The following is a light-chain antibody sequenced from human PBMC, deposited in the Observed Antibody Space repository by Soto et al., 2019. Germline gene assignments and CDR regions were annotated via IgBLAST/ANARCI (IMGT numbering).Light chain of an antibody. Sequence: IVFTQSPGTLSLSQGERASLSCRPSHSVGSDYLAWYQQRPGQAPRLLIYGASSRATGVPDRFSGSGSGTDFTLTISRLESGDFAVYYCQHYNNWPPWTFGQGTKVDI. CDR1: HSVGSDY. CDR2: GAS. J-gene: IGKJ1*01. V-gene: IGKV3-20*01. CDR3: QHYNNWPPWT.